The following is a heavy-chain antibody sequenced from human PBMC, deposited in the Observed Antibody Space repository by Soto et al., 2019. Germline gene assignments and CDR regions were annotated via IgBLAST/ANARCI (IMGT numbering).Heavy chain of an antibody. V-gene: IGHV1-69*13. Sequence: SVKVSCKASGGTFSSYAISWVRQAPGQGLEWMGGIIPIFGTANYAQKFQGRVTITADESTSTAYMELSSLRSEDTAVYYCARDLGIVVVPAANRAFDIWGQGTMVTVSS. CDR2: IIPIFGTA. CDR1: GGTFSSYA. CDR3: ARDLGIVVVPAANRAFDI. D-gene: IGHD2-2*03. J-gene: IGHJ3*02.